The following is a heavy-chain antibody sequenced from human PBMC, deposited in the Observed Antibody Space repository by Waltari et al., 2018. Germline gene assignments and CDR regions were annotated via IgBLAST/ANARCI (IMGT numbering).Heavy chain of an antibody. CDR1: GGTFSSYA. V-gene: IGHV1-69*14. Sequence: QVQLVQSGAEVKKPGSSVKVSCTASGGTFSSYAISWVRQAPGQGLEWMGGIIPIFGTANYEQKFQGRVTITADKSTSTAYMELSSLRSEDTAVYYCASYSNLYYYYYYYMDVWGKGTTVTVSS. CDR3: ASYSNLYYYYYYYMDV. D-gene: IGHD4-4*01. CDR2: IIPIFGTA. J-gene: IGHJ6*03.